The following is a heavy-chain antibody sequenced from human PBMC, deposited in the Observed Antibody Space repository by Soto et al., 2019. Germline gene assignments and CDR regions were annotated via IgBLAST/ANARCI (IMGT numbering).Heavy chain of an antibody. CDR1: GGTNSIYA. CDR3: ARGVHHDSSGYYYFY. V-gene: IGHV1-69*13. D-gene: IGHD3-22*01. CDR2: IIPIFGTA. J-gene: IGHJ4*02. Sequence: SVNGYCQTAGGTNSIYASGWVRQAPRQGLEWMGGIIPIFGTAKYAQKFQGRVTITADESTRTSYMELRSLRSEDTAVYYCARGVHHDSSGYYYFYWGQGTLVTVSS.